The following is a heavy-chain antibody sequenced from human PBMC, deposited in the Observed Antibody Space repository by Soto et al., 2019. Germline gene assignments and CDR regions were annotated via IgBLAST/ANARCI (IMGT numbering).Heavy chain of an antibody. V-gene: IGHV2-5*02. D-gene: IGHD6-19*01. CDR2: IFWDDDN. Sequence: QITLKESGPTLVKPTQTLTLTCSFSGFSLTSTAVGVNWIRQPPGKALEWLALIFWDDDNHFSPSLQSRPIVTTDTSKHQVVLTMPTMDPVHTATYYSAHGSGWLSDYWGQGILVTVSS. CDR3: AHGSGWLSDY. J-gene: IGHJ4*02. CDR1: GFSLTSTAVG.